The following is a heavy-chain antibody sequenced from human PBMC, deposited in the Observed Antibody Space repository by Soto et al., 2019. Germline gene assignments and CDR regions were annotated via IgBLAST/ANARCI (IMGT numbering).Heavy chain of an antibody. D-gene: IGHD6-25*01. J-gene: IGHJ4*02. CDR2: ISSSSSTI. CDR3: ATTMRLLETEYYFDY. Sequence: GGSLRLSCAASGFTFSSYSMNWVRQAPGKGLEWVSYISSSSSTIYYADSVKGRFTISRDNAKNSLYLQMNSLRDEDTAVYYCATTMRLLETEYYFDYWGQGTLVTVSS. CDR1: GFTFSSYS. V-gene: IGHV3-48*02.